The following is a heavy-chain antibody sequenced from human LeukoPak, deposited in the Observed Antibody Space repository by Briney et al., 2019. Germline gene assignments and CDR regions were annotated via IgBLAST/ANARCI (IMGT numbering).Heavy chain of an antibody. J-gene: IGHJ6*02. Sequence: GGPLRLSCAASGFTFRTYWMHWVRQVPGKGLVWISRINTDGSSTSHADSVKGRFTISRDNAQNALYLQMNSLRPEDTAVYYCTRYLLASYGMDVWGQGTTVTVSS. CDR3: TRYLLASYGMDV. CDR1: GFTFRTYW. V-gene: IGHV3-74*01. D-gene: IGHD2-15*01. CDR2: INTDGSST.